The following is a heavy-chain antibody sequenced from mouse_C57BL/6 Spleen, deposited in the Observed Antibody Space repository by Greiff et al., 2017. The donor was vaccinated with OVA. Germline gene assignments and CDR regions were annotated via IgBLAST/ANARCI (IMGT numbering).Heavy chain of an antibody. D-gene: IGHD1-1*01. Sequence: VQLQQSGAELVRPGASVKLSCKASGYTFTDYYINWVKQRPGQGLEWIARIYPGSGNTYYNEKFKGKATLTAEKSSSTAYMQLSSLTSEDSAVYFCARDPTTVVATDWYFDVWGTGTTVTVSS. V-gene: IGHV1-76*01. J-gene: IGHJ1*03. CDR2: IYPGSGNT. CDR1: GYTFTDYY. CDR3: ARDPTTVVATDWYFDV.